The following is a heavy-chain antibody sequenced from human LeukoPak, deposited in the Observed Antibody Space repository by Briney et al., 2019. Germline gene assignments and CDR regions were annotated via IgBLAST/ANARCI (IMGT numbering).Heavy chain of an antibody. CDR2: ISWNSGSI. CDR3: TKDRATYSNAFDI. J-gene: IGHJ3*02. Sequence: SLRLSCAASGFTFDDYAMHWVRQAPGKGLEWVSGISWNSGSIGYADSVKGRFSISRDNAKNSLYLQMNSLRAEDTALYYCTKDRATYSNAFDIWGQGTMVTVSS. D-gene: IGHD2-21*01. V-gene: IGHV3-9*01. CDR1: GFTFDDYA.